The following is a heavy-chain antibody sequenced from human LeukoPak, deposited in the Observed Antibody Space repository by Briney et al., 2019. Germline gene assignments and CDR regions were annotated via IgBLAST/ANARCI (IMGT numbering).Heavy chain of an antibody. J-gene: IGHJ4*02. CDR3: ATQSYGLFDY. CDR2: ISYDGSNK. Sequence: GGSLRLSCAASGFTFSSYAMSWVRQAPGKGLEWVAVISYDGSNKYYADSVKGRFTISRDNSKNTLYLQMNSLRAEDTAVYYCATQSYGLFDYWGQGTLVTVSS. V-gene: IGHV3-30*04. CDR1: GFTFSSYA. D-gene: IGHD3-10*01.